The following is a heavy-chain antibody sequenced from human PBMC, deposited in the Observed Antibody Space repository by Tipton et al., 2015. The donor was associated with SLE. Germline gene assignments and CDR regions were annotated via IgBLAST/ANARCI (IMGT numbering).Heavy chain of an antibody. J-gene: IGHJ3*02. CDR2: ISSSGSTI. V-gene: IGHV3-48*03. CDR1: GFTFSSYE. Sequence: TLSLTCAASGFTFSSYEMNWVRQAPGKGLEWVSYISSSGSTIYYADSVKGRFTISRDNAKNSLYLQMNSLRAEDTAVYYCARSVVVVAATGGAFDIWGQGTMVTVSS. CDR3: ARSVVVVAATGGAFDI. D-gene: IGHD2-15*01.